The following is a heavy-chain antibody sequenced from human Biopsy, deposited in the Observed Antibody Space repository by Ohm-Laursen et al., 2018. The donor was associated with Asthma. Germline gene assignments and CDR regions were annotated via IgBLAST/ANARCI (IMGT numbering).Heavy chain of an antibody. CDR2: IGIKGTSI. D-gene: IGHD2-15*01. Sequence: GSPRLSCSASGMSVSDYYMTWLRQSPGKGLEWLSHIGIKGTSIYYVDSVKGRFTISRDNAKNSLFLQMNGLRVDDTAVYFCAGGRYCSGASCLYGMDVWGQGTTVSVSS. V-gene: IGHV3-11*01. J-gene: IGHJ6*02. CDR1: GMSVSDYY. CDR3: AGGRYCSGASCLYGMDV.